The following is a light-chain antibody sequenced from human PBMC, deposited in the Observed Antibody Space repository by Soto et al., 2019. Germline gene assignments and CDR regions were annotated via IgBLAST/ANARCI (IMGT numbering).Light chain of an antibody. CDR3: QQYENFPIT. CDR1: HDIRKY. V-gene: IGKV1-33*01. Sequence: IQMTHSPSSLSASVLYRVTITFQSSHDIRKYLNLYQQKPGKAPRLLIYDASNMEKGVPSRFTGSGSGTDFILTISSLQPEDIATYYCQQYENFPITFGQGTRLEIK. CDR2: DAS. J-gene: IGKJ5*01.